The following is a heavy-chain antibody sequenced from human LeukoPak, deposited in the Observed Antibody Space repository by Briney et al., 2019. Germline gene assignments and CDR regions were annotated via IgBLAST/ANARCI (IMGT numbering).Heavy chain of an antibody. CDR2: IWYDGSNK. CDR3: ASVGYSSSWFS. J-gene: IGHJ5*02. D-gene: IGHD6-13*01. V-gene: IGHV3-33*01. CDR1: GFTFSSYG. Sequence: PGGSLRLSCAASGFTFSSYGMHRVRQAPGKGLEGVAVIWYDGSNKYYADSVKGRFTISRDNSKNTLYLQMNSLRAEDTAVYYCASVGYSSSWFSWGQGTLVTVSS.